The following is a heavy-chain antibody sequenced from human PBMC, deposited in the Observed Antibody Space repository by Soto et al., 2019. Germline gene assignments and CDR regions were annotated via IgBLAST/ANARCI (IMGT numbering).Heavy chain of an antibody. CDR3: ARILERPICGSVRDYYYLDV. J-gene: IGHJ6*03. CDR1: GFSLSTSGMC. V-gene: IGHV2-70*11. D-gene: IGHD2-21*01. CDR2: IDWDDDK. Sequence: SGPTLVNPTQTLTLTCTFSGFSLSTSGMCVSWIRQPPGKALEWLARIDWDDDKYYSTSLKTRLTISKDTSKNQVVLTMTNMDPVDTATYYCARILERPICGSVRDYYYLDVCGKGTTVPVSS.